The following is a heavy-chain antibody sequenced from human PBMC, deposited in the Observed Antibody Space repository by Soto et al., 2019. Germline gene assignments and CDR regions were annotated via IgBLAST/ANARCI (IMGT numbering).Heavy chain of an antibody. D-gene: IGHD3-22*01. V-gene: IGHV5-51*01. CDR1: GYSFTSYW. CDR3: ARAPYYDSSGTPGRWFDP. J-gene: IGHJ5*02. CDR2: IYPGDSDT. Sequence: GESLKISCKGSGYSFTSYWIGWVRQMPGKGLEWMGIIYPGDSDTRYSPSFQGQVTISADKSISTAYLQWSSLQASDTAMYYCARAPYYDSSGTPGRWFDPWGQGTLVTVSS.